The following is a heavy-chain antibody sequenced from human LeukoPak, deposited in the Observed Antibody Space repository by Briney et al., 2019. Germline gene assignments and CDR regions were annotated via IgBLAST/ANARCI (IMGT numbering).Heavy chain of an antibody. CDR3: ASVVWP. CDR2: INHSGST. J-gene: IGHJ4*02. Sequence: PSETLSLTCAVYGGSFSGYYWSWIRQPPGKGLEWIGEINHSGSTNYNPSLKSRVTISVDTSKNQFSLKLSSVTAADTAVYYCASVVWPWGQATLVTVSS. D-gene: IGHD2-15*01. CDR1: GGSFSGYY. V-gene: IGHV4-34*01.